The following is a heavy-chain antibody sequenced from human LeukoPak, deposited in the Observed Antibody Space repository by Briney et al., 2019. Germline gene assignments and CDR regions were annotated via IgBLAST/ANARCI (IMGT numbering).Heavy chain of an antibody. Sequence: GGSLRLSCAASGFTFSSNAIHWVRQAPGKGLEWVAEVSYDGGNTYYADSVKGRFTISRDNSKNTLYLQMNSLRAEDTAVYYCAKEGTGIHFDYWGQGTLVTVSS. CDR2: VSYDGGNT. CDR1: GFTFSSNA. CDR3: AKEGTGIHFDY. D-gene: IGHD1-1*01. V-gene: IGHV3-30-3*01. J-gene: IGHJ4*02.